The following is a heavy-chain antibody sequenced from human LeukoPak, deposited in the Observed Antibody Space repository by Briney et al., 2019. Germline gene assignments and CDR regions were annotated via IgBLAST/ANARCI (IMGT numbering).Heavy chain of an antibody. D-gene: IGHD3-3*01. J-gene: IGHJ4*02. Sequence: GGSLRLSCAASGFTFSSYAMSWVRQAPGKGLEWVSAISGSGDSTYYADSVKGRFTISRDNSKNTLYLQMNSLRAEDTAVYYCAKDGPPPTYYDFWSGYLYFDYWGQGTLVTVSS. CDR2: ISGSGDST. CDR1: GFTFSSYA. V-gene: IGHV3-23*01. CDR3: AKDGPPPTYYDFWSGYLYFDY.